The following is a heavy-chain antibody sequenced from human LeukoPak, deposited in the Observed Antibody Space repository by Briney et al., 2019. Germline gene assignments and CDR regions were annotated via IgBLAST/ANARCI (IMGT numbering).Heavy chain of an antibody. CDR3: ATDGLVRRFNCYYYMDV. CDR2: FDPEDSET. CDR1: GYTLTELS. D-gene: IGHD1-26*01. J-gene: IGHJ6*03. Sequence: ASVKVSCKVSGYTLTELSMHWVRQAPGKGLEWMGGFDPEDSETIYAEKFQDRVTMTKDTATDTAYMELGSLRSEDTAVYDCATDGLVRRFNCYYYMDVWGKGTRVTIPS. V-gene: IGHV1-24*01.